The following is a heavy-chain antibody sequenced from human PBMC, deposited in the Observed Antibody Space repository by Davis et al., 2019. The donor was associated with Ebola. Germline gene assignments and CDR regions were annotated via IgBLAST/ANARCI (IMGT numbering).Heavy chain of an antibody. CDR2: MDYSGSS. J-gene: IGHJ5*02. CDR1: GGSISSTSYY. V-gene: IGHV4-39*07. D-gene: IGHD3-22*01. CDR3: ARLYDSSGYDWFDP. Sequence: PSETLSLTCTVSGGSISSTSYYWGWIRQPPGKGLEWIGSMDYSGSSYYNPSLKSRLTMSVDTSKNQFSLKLSSVTAADTAVYYCARLYDSSGYDWFDPWGQGTLVTVSS.